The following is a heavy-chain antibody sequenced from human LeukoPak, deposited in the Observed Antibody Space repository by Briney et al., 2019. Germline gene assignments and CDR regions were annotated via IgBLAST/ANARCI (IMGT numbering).Heavy chain of an antibody. CDR3: AKDRLSGWYGMYYFDY. Sequence: GGSLRLSCAASGFTFSSYGMHWVRQAPGKGLEWVAVISYDGSNKYYADSVKGRFTISRDNSKNTLYLQMNSLRAEDTAVYYCAKDRLSGWYGMYYFDYWGQGTLVTVSP. V-gene: IGHV3-30*18. CDR1: GFTFSSYG. J-gene: IGHJ4*02. CDR2: ISYDGSNK. D-gene: IGHD6-19*01.